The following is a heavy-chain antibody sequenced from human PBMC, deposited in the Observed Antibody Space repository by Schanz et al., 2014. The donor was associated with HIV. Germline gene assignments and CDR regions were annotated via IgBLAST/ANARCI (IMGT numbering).Heavy chain of an antibody. CDR2: INSDGSST. V-gene: IGHV3-74*01. CDR1: GFTFSGYW. CDR3: VKDFTASKGGFDY. Sequence: EVQLVESGGALVQPGGSLRLSCVASGFTFSGYWMHWVRQAPGKGLVWVSRINSDGSSTTYADYVKGRFTISRDNAKNTLYLQMNSLRAEDTALYYCVKDFTASKGGFDYWGQGTLVTVSS. J-gene: IGHJ4*02. D-gene: IGHD1-26*01.